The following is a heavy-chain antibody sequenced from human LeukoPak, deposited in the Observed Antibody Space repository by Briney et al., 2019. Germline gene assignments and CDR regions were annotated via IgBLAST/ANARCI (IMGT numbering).Heavy chain of an antibody. J-gene: IGHJ3*02. V-gene: IGHV3-21*01. CDR2: ISSSSSYI. D-gene: IGHD5-18*01. Sequence: GGSLRLSCAASGFTFSSYSMNWVRQAPGKGLEWVSSISSSSSYIYYADSVKGRFTISRDNAKNSLYLQMNSLRAEDTAVYYCASSSVYSQAFDIWGQGTMVTVSS. CDR1: GFTFSSYS. CDR3: ASSSVYSQAFDI.